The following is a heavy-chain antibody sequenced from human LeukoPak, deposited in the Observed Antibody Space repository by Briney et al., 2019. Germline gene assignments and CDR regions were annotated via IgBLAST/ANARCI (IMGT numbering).Heavy chain of an antibody. V-gene: IGHV1-24*01. J-gene: IGHJ6*03. D-gene: IGHD3-22*01. CDR1: GYTLTELS. CDR3: ARRGGYYDSSGYPTDYMDV. CDR2: FDPEDGET. Sequence: ASVKVSCKVSGYTLTELSMHWVRQAPGKGLEWMGGFDPEDGETIYAQKFQGRVTMTGDTSTSTVYMELSSLRSEDTAVYYCARRGGYYDSSGYPTDYMDVWGKGTTVTISS.